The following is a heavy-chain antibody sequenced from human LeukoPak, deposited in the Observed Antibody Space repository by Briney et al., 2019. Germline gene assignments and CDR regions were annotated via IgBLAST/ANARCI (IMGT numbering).Heavy chain of an antibody. J-gene: IGHJ3*02. V-gene: IGHV3-15*01. D-gene: IGHD3-10*01. Sequence: GGSLRLSCAASGFTFSNAWMSWVRQAPGKGREGVGRIKSKTDWGTTDYSARVRGRFTISRDDLKNHLYLQMNRLKTQDKAVYYCTTVSQGWFGDIGAFDIWGQGTMVTVSS. CDR2: IKSKTDWGTT. CDR1: GFTFSNAW. CDR3: TTVSQGWFGDIGAFDI.